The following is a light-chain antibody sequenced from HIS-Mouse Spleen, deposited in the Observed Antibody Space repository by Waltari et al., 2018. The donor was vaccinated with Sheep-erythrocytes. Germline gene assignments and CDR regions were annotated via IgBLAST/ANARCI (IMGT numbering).Light chain of an antibody. J-gene: IGKJ1*01. CDR1: QGISSY. V-gene: IGKV1-8*01. CDR3: QQYYSYPWT. CDR2: AAS. Sequence: AIRMTQSPSSFSASTGDRVTITCRASQGISSYLAWYQHKPGKAPKILIYAASTLQSGVPSRFSGSGSGTDFTLTISCLQSEDFATYYCQQYYSYPWTFGQGTKVEIK.